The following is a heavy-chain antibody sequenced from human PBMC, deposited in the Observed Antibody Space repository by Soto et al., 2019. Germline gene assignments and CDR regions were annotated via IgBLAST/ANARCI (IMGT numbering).Heavy chain of an antibody. J-gene: IGHJ5*02. CDR2: IYYSGST. CDR3: ARGGYCSSTSCYTGWFDP. Sequence: SETLSLTCTVSGGSISSGDYYWSWIRQPPGKGLEWIGYIYYSGSTYYNPSLKSRVTISVDTSKNQFSLKLSSVTAADTAVYYCARGGYCSSTSCYTGWFDPWGQGTLVTVSS. D-gene: IGHD2-2*02. CDR1: GGSISSGDYY. V-gene: IGHV4-30-4*01.